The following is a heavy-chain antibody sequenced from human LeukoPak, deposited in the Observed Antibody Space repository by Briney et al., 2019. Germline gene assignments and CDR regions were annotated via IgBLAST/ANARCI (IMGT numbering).Heavy chain of an antibody. CDR1: GFTFSSYA. D-gene: IGHD6-6*01. Sequence: GGSLRLSCAASGFTFSSYAMSWVRQAPGKGLEWVSAISGSGGSTYYADSVKGRFTISKDNSKNTLYLQMNSLRAEDTAVCYCAKKEVIAARPAMIGAFDIWGQGTMVTVSS. J-gene: IGHJ3*02. CDR3: AKKEVIAARPAMIGAFDI. CDR2: ISGSGGST. V-gene: IGHV3-23*01.